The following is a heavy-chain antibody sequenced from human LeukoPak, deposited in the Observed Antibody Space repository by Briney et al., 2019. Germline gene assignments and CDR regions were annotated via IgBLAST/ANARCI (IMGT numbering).Heavy chain of an antibody. CDR2: INPNSGGT. J-gene: IGHJ4*02. CDR3: ARGYCSGTSCRSSNHDY. Sequence: ASVKVSCKASGYTFTGYYMHWVRQAPGQGLEWMGWINPNSGGTNYAQKFQGRVTMTRDTSISTAYMELSRLRSDDTAVYYCARGYCSGTSCRSSNHDYWGQGTLVTVSS. D-gene: IGHD2-2*01. CDR1: GYTFTGYY. V-gene: IGHV1-2*02.